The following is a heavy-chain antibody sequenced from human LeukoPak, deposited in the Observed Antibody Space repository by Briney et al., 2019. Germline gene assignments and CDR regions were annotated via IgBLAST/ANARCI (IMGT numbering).Heavy chain of an antibody. D-gene: IGHD3-10*01. CDR3: ARGRSVAPLDY. V-gene: IGHV4-34*01. CDR1: GGSFSGYY. J-gene: IGHJ4*02. CDR2: INHSGST. Sequence: SETLSLTCAVYGGSFSGYYWSWIRQPPGEGLEWIGEINHSGSTNYNPSLKSRVTISVDTSKNQFSLKLSSVTAADTAVYYCARGRSVAPLDYWGQGTLVTVSS.